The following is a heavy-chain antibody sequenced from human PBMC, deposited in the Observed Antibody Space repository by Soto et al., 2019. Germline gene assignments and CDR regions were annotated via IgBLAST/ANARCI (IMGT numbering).Heavy chain of an antibody. CDR1: GYTSTSYA. D-gene: IGHD6-13*01. CDR3: ARDLGAAAGHY. Sequence: ASVKVSCKASGYTSTSYAMHWLRQAPGQRLEWMGWINAGNGNTKYSQKFQGRVTITRDTSASTAYMELSSLRSEDTAVYYCARDLGAAAGHYWGQGTLVTVS. V-gene: IGHV1-3*01. J-gene: IGHJ4*02. CDR2: INAGNGNT.